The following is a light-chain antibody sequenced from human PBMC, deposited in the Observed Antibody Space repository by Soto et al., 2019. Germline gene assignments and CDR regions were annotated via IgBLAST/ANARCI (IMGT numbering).Light chain of an antibody. CDR1: QTISTY. Sequence: DIQMTQSPSSLSASVGDRVTITCRASQTISTYLNWYQQNPGKAPKLLIYAASNLQSGVPSRFSGSGSGTDFPLTINSLQPEDFATYYCQHSFNIPYTFGQGTKLEIK. CDR2: AAS. V-gene: IGKV1-39*01. CDR3: QHSFNIPYT. J-gene: IGKJ2*01.